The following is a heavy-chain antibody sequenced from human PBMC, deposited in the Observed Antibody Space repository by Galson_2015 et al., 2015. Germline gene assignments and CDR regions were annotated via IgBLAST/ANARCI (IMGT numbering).Heavy chain of an antibody. Sequence: SETLSLTCTVSGGSISSYYWSWIRQPPGKGLEWIGYIYYSGSTNYNPSLKSRVTISVDTSKNQFSLKLSSVTAADTAVYYCAREGISSLPNARSYYYYGMDVWGQGTTVTVSS. D-gene: IGHD6-13*01. CDR2: IYYSGST. CDR1: GGSISSYY. V-gene: IGHV4-59*01. J-gene: IGHJ6*02. CDR3: AREGISSLPNARSYYYYGMDV.